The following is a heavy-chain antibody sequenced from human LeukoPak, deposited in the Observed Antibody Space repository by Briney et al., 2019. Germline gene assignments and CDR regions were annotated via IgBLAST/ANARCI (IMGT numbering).Heavy chain of an antibody. J-gene: IGHJ3*02. V-gene: IGHV3-23*01. Sequence: GGSPRLSCAASGFTFSSYAMSWVRQAPGKGLEWVSAISGSGGSTYYADSVKGRFTISRDNSKNTLYLQMNSLRAEDTAVYYCARDSGAAKAAFDIWGQGTMVTVSS. CDR1: GFTFSSYA. D-gene: IGHD1-26*01. CDR3: ARDSGAAKAAFDI. CDR2: ISGSGGST.